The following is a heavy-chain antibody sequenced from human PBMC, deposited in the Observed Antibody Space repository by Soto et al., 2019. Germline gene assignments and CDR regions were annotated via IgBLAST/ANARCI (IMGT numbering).Heavy chain of an antibody. CDR3: ARVGHNYGYFDFDY. J-gene: IGHJ4*02. V-gene: IGHV4-4*02. D-gene: IGHD5-18*01. CDR1: GFTFSNYAM. Sequence: VQLLESGGGLVQPGGSLRLSCAASGFTFSNYAMSWVRQAPGKGLEWIGNIYHSGSTNYNPSLKSRVTISIDKSNNQFSLKLSSVTAADTSVYYCARVGHNYGYFDFDYWGQGTLVTVSS. CDR2: IYHSGST.